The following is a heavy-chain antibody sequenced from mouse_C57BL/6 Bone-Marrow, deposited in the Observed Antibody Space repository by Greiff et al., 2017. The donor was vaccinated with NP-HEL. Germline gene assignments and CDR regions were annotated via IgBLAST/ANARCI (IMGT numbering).Heavy chain of an antibody. Sequence: QVHVKQSGAELARPGASVKMSCKASGYTFTSYTLHWVKQRPGQGLAWIGYINPSSGSTKYNQKFKDKATLTADKSSSTASMQLSSLTSEDSAVYYCARRSKENFDYWGQGTTLTVSS. D-gene: IGHD2-5*01. J-gene: IGHJ2*01. CDR1: GYTFTSYT. CDR3: ARRSKENFDY. V-gene: IGHV1-4*01. CDR2: INPSSGST.